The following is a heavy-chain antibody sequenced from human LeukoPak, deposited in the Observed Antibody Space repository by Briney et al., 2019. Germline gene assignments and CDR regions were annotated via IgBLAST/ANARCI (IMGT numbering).Heavy chain of an antibody. J-gene: IGHJ4*02. CDR1: GGTFSSYT. D-gene: IGHD2-15*01. CDR2: IIPILGIA. V-gene: IGHV1-69*04. CDR3: AREGCSGGNCRGGRYYFDY. Sequence: ASVKVSCKASGGTFSSYTISWVRQAPGQGLEWMGRIIPILGIANYAQKFQGRVTITADKSTSTAYMELSSLRSEDTAVYYCAREGCSGGNCRGGRYYFDYWGQGTLVTVSS.